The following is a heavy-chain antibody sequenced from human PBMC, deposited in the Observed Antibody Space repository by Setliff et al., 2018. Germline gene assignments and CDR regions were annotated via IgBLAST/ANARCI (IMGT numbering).Heavy chain of an antibody. D-gene: IGHD1-1*01. CDR2: INHSGST. Sequence: SETLSLTCTVYGGSFSNYYWSWIRQPPGKGLEWIGEINHSGSTNYNSSLTSRVTISVDTSKKQFSLTLTSATAADTALYYCRQAVVGRDVFDIWGQGTVVT. CDR3: RQAVVGRDVFDI. V-gene: IGHV4-34*01. CDR1: GGSFSNYY. J-gene: IGHJ3*02.